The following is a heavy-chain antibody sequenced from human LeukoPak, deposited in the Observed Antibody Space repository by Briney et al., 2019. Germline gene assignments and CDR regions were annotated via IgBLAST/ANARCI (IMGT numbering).Heavy chain of an antibody. Sequence: ASVKVSCKASGGTFSSYAISWVRQAPGQGLEWMGGIIPIFGTANYAQKFQGRVTITADKSTSTAYMELSSLRSEDTAVYYCARAYMTATRHFDSWGQGTLVTVSS. J-gene: IGHJ4*02. V-gene: IGHV1-69*06. CDR3: ARAYMTATRHFDS. D-gene: IGHD2-21*02. CDR1: GGTFSSYA. CDR2: IIPIFGTA.